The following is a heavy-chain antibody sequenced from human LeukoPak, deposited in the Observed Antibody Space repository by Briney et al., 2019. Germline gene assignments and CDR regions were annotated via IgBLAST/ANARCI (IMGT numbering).Heavy chain of an antibody. D-gene: IGHD1-26*01. CDR3: ARLGAGAFDI. J-gene: IGHJ3*02. CDR1: GGSISSGGYY. V-gene: IGHV4-30-2*01. Sequence: TLSLTCTVSGGSISSGGYYWSWIRQPPGKGLEWIGYIYHSGSTYYNPSLKSRVTISVNRSKNQFSLKLSSVTAADTAVYYCARLGAGAFDIWGQGTMVTASS. CDR2: IYHSGST.